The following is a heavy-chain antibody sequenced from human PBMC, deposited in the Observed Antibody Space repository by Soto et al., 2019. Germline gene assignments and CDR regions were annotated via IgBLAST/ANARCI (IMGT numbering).Heavy chain of an antibody. V-gene: IGHV4-39*01. J-gene: IGHJ6*02. CDR1: GGSISSSRYY. CDR2: IYYSGST. CDR3: ARHVGYCSSTSCYWVYYYYYGMDV. D-gene: IGHD2-2*01. Sequence: PSQTLSLTCTVSGGSISSSRYYWGWIRQPPGKGLEWIGSIYYSGSTYYNPSLKSRVTISVDTSKNQFSLKLSSVTAADTAVYYCARHVGYCSSTSCYWVYYYYYGMDVWGQGTTVTVSS.